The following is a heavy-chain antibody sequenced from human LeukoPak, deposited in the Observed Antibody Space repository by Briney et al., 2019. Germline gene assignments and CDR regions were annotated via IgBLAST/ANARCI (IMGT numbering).Heavy chain of an antibody. CDR1: GFTFSSYG. Sequence: PGRSLRLSCAASGFTFSSYGMHWVRQAPGQGLEWVAVIWYDGSNKYYADSVKGRLTISRDNSKNTLYLQMHSLITDDNAVYYCSSWSRCGWYSRLDDGVQGTLVTVSS. V-gene: IGHV3-33*03. J-gene: IGHJ4*02. CDR2: IWYDGSNK. D-gene: IGHD6-19*01. CDR3: SSWSRCGWYSRLDD.